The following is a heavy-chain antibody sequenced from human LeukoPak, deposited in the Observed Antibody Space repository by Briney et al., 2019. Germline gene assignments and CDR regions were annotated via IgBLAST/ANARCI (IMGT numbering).Heavy chain of an antibody. J-gene: IGHJ5*02. CDR2: IYYSGST. Sequence: SETLSLTCTVSGASVSGSAYYWGWIRQPPGKGLEWIGNIYYSGSTYYNPSLKSRVTISVDTSKNQFSLKLSSVTAADTAVYYCARGGYYGLGNDFRFDPWGQGTLVTVSS. CDR3: ARGGYYGLGNDFRFDP. V-gene: IGHV4-39*07. D-gene: IGHD3-10*01. CDR1: GASVSGSAYY.